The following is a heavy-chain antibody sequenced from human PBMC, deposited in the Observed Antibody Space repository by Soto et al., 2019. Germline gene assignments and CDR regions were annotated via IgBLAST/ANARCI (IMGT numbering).Heavy chain of an antibody. CDR3: TRADSDVVILPDVRPLFDL. D-gene: IGHD2-21*02. V-gene: IGHV1-46*01. CDR1: GYDFFKYN. Sequence: QVQLVQSGAEVKKPGASVKVSCKTSGYDFFKYNMHWVRQAPGQGLEWMGVINPNGGYTRHAQKFQGRVIRTRDKSSKIVYMELSGLTSADTPMYYCTRADSDVVILPDVRPLFDLWGQGALVTVSS. J-gene: IGHJ4*02. CDR2: INPNGGYT.